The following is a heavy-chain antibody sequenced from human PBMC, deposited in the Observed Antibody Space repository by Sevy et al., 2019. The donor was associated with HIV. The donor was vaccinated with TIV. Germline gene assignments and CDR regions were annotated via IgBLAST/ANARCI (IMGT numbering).Heavy chain of an antibody. Sequence: ASVKVSCKVPGYTLTELSMHWVRQPPGKGLEWMGRFDPEDGETIYAQKFLGRLTMTEDTSTDTAYMDLSSLRSEDTAVYYCATEDITMIPYGLDVWGQGTTVTVSS. CDR1: GYTLTELS. J-gene: IGHJ6*02. CDR2: FDPEDGET. CDR3: ATEDITMIPYGLDV. D-gene: IGHD3-22*01. V-gene: IGHV1-24*01.